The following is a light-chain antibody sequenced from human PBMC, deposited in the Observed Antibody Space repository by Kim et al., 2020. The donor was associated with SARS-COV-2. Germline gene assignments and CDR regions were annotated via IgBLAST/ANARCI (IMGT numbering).Light chain of an antibody. CDR3: QQYGSSPAT. V-gene: IGKV3-20*01. J-gene: IGKJ1*01. Sequence: EIVLTQSPGTLSLSPGERATLSCRASQTVTSNYLAWYQQKPGQAPRLLIYGASSRATGISDRFSGRGSGTDFTLTISRLEPEDFAVYYCQQYGSSPATFGQGTKVDIK. CDR2: GAS. CDR1: QTVTSNY.